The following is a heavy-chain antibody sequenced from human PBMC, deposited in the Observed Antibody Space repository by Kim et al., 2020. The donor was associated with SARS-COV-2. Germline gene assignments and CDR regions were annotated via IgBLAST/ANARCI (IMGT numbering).Heavy chain of an antibody. V-gene: IGHV1-69*01. CDR3: AGGVGANNY. J-gene: IGHJ4*02. D-gene: IGHD1-26*01. CDR2: GTA. Sequence: GTANYAQKFQGRVTITADESTSTAYMELSSLRSEDTAVYYCAGGVGANNYWGQGTLVTVSS.